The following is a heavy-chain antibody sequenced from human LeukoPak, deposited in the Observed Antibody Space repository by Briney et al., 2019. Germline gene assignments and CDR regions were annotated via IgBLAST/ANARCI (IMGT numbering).Heavy chain of an antibody. J-gene: IGHJ3*02. CDR2: IYSGGST. D-gene: IGHD6-13*01. CDR1: GFTVSSNY. Sequence: GGSLRLSCAASGFTVSSNYMSWVRQAPGKGLEWVSVIYSGGSTYYADSVKGRFTISRDNSKNTLYLQMNSLRAEDTAVYYCARDWRYSSSWYPGDDAFDIWGQGTMVTVSS. CDR3: ARDWRYSSSWYPGDDAFDI. V-gene: IGHV3-53*01.